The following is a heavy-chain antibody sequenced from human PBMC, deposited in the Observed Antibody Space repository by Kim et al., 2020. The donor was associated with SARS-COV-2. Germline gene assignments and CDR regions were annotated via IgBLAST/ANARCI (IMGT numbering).Heavy chain of an antibody. J-gene: IGHJ4*02. Sequence: ADSVKGRFTISRDNSKNTLYLQMNSLRAEDTAVYYCARARERITMIVVANWGQGTLVTVSS. V-gene: IGHV3-30*01. D-gene: IGHD3-22*01. CDR3: ARARERITMIVVAN.